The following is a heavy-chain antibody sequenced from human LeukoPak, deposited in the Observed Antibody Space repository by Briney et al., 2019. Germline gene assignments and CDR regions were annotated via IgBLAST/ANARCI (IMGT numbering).Heavy chain of an antibody. CDR3: AKGEGSGIHYYSMDV. J-gene: IGHJ6*02. CDR1: GNYW. Sequence: GGSLRLSCAASGNYWMHWVRQAPGKGLVWVSAISWNGNSIVYADSVKGRFTIARDNAKNSLYLQMNSLRAEDTALYYCAKGEGSGIHYYSMDVWGQGTTVTVSS. CDR2: ISWNGNSI. V-gene: IGHV3-9*01. D-gene: IGHD3-10*01.